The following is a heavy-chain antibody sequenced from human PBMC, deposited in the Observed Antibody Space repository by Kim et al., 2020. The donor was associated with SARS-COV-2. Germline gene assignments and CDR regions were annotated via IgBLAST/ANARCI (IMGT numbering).Heavy chain of an antibody. CDR3: ARDGGSGLDY. V-gene: IGHV3-33*01. Sequence: FYADSVKDRFTISRDTSKSTLFLQMNSLRAEDSAVYYCARDGGSGLDYWGQGTLVTVFS. D-gene: IGHD6-19*01. J-gene: IGHJ4*02.